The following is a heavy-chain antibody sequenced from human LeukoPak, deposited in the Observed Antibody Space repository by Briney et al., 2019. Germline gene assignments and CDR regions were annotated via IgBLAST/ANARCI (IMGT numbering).Heavy chain of an antibody. D-gene: IGHD3-10*01. CDR2: IYYSGST. J-gene: IGHJ4*02. CDR3: ARHADSGFGQLAFDY. CDR1: GGSVSSGSYY. Sequence: PSETLSLTCTVSGGSVSSGSYYWSWIRQPPGKGLEWIGYIYYSGSTNYNPSLKSRVTISVDTSKNQFSLRLSSVTAADTAVYYCARHADSGFGQLAFDYWGQGTLVTVSS. V-gene: IGHV4-61*01.